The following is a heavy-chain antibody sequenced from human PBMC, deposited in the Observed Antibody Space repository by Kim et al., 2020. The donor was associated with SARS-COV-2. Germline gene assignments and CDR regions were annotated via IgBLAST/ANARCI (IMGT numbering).Heavy chain of an antibody. CDR3: PIGPIAAAGTLLDY. J-gene: IGHJ4*02. D-gene: IGHD6-13*01. V-gene: IGHV3-23*01. CDR1: GFTFSSYA. CDR2: ISGSGGST. Sequence: GGSLRLSCAASGFTFSSYAMSWVRQAPGKGLEWVSAISGSGGSTYYADSVKGRFTISRDNSKNTLYLQMNSLRAEDTAVYYCPIGPIAAAGTLLDYWGQGTLVTVSS.